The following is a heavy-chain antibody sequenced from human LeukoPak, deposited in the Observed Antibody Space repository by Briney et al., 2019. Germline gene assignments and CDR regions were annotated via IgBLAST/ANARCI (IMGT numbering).Heavy chain of an antibody. D-gene: IGHD3-3*01. CDR2: ISGSGGST. CDR1: GFTFSSYA. J-gene: IGHJ4*02. V-gene: IGHV3-23*01. Sequence: GGSLRLSCAASGFTFSSYAMSWVRQAPGKGLEWVSAISGSGGSTYYADSVKGRFTISRDNSKNTLYLQMNSLRAVDTAVYYCAKELEVGIRFLEWLLSAGHFFDYWGQGTLVTVSS. CDR3: AKELEVGIRFLEWLLSAGHFFDY.